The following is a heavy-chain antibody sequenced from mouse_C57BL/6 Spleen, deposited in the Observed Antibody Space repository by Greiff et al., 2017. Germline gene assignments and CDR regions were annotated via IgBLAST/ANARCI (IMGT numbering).Heavy chain of an antibody. V-gene: IGHV3-6*01. CDR3: ARRNWASDY. CDR1: GYSITSGYY. J-gene: IGHJ2*01. CDR2: ISYDGSN. Sequence: EVKLEESGPGLVKPSQSLSLTCSVTGYSITSGYYWNWIRQFPGNKLEWMGYISYDGSNNYNPSLKNRISITRDTSKNQFFLKLNSVTTEDTATYYCARRNWASDYWGQGTTLTVSS. D-gene: IGHD4-1*01.